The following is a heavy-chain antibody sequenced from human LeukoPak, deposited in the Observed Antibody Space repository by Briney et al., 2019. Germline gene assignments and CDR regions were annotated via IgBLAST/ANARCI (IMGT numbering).Heavy chain of an antibody. CDR1: GGSISSYY. CDR2: IYYSGST. Sequence: SETLSLTCTVSGGSISSYYWSWIRQPPGKGLEWIGYIYYSGSTNYNPSLKSRVTMSVDTSKNQFSLKLSSVTAADTAVYYCARVRGAFDIWGQGTMVTVSS. D-gene: IGHD3-16*01. J-gene: IGHJ3*02. V-gene: IGHV4-59*01. CDR3: ARVRGAFDI.